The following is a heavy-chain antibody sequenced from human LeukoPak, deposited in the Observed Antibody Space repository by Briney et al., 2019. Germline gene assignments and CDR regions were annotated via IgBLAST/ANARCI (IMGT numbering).Heavy chain of an antibody. CDR3: ARHYYDSSGYYVFDY. J-gene: IGHJ4*02. V-gene: IGHV4-59*08. CDR1: GGSINNYY. Sequence: LETLSLTCTVSGGSINNYYWSWIRQPPGKGLEYIGYIYYSGSTNYNPSLKSRVTISVDTSKNQFSLKLNSVTAADTAVYYCARHYYDSSGYYVFDYWGQGALVTVSS. D-gene: IGHD3-22*01. CDR2: IYYSGST.